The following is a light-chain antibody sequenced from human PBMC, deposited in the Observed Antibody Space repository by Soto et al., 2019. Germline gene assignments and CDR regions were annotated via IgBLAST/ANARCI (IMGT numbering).Light chain of an antibody. V-gene: IGLV2-14*01. CDR3: SSYISSDAFE. Sequence: QSALTQPASVSGSPGQSITISCTGTSSDVGGYNYVSWYQQHPGKAPKLIIYDVSRRPSGVSNRFSGSKSGNTASLTISGLQAEDEADYYCSSYISSDAFEFGGGTKRPS. J-gene: IGLJ2*01. CDR1: SSDVGGYNY. CDR2: DVS.